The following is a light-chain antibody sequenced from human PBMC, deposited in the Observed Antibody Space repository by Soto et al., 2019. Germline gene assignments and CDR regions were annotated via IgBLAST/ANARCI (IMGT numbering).Light chain of an antibody. J-gene: IGKJ5*01. V-gene: IGKV3-15*01. CDR2: GAS. CDR1: QSLSSN. Sequence: DTVMTQSPATLSVSPGERATVXCXASQSLSSNLAWYQQKPGQAPRLLIIGASERVTGIPARFSGSGSGTEFTLTISSLQSEDFAVYYCQQYNNWPRITFGQGTRLEI. CDR3: QQYNNWPRIT.